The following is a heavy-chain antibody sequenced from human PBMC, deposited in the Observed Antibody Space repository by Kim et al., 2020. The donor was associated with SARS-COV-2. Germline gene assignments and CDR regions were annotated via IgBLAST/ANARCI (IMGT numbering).Heavy chain of an antibody. J-gene: IGHJ6*02. V-gene: IGHV3-30*04. CDR1: GFTFSSYA. CDR2: ISYDGSNK. CDR3: ARDSFPGPYYYYGMDV. Sequence: GGSLRLSCAASGFTFSSYAMHWVRQAPGKGLEWVAVISYDGSNKYYADSVKGRFTISRDNSKNTLYLQMNSLRAEDTAVYYCARDSFPGPYYYYGMDVWGPGTTVTVSS.